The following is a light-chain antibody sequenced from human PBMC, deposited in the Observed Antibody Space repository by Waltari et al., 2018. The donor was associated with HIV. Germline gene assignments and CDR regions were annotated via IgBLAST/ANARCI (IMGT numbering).Light chain of an antibody. V-gene: IGLV1-44*01. CDR3: ATWDDRLNGYV. J-gene: IGLJ1*01. CDR2: SNN. Sequence: QSVLTRPPSASGTPGQRVTISCSGSSSNIGSNTVNWYQQLPGTAPKLLIYSNNQRPSGVPDRFSGSKSGTSASLAISGLQSEDEADYYCATWDDRLNGYVFATGTKVTVL. CDR1: SSNIGSNT.